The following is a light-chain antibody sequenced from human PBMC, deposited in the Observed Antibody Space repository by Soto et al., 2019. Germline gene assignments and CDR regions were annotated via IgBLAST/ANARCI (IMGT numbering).Light chain of an antibody. CDR1: TSNIGSNY. V-gene: IGLV1-47*01. CDR2: RNN. Sequence: QSVLTQPPSASGTPGQGVTISCSGSTSNIGSNYVYWYQQLPGTAPKLLIYRNNQRPSGVPDRFSGSKSGTSASLAITGLQAEDEADYYCQSYDSSLSGYVFGTGTKLTVL. CDR3: QSYDSSLSGYV. J-gene: IGLJ1*01.